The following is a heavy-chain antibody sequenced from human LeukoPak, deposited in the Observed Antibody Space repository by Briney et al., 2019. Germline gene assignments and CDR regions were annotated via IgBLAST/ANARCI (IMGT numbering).Heavy chain of an antibody. Sequence: PPETLSLTRTVSLGSLRRGGYSASWIRPPRGEGLGWIVYIYHSGSTYNNPTLKSRVTISVDRSKNQFSLKLNPVTAADTAVYYCARGPYCGSGCYLFDPWGQGTLVPVSA. CDR3: ARGPYCGSGCYLFDP. V-gene: IGHV4-30-2*01. J-gene: IGHJ5*02. D-gene: IGHD2-21*02. CDR2: IYHSGST. CDR1: LGSLRRGGYS.